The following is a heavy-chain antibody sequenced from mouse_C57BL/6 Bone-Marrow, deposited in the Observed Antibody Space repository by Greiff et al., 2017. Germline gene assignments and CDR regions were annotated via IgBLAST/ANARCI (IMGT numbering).Heavy chain of an antibody. CDR2: IHPSDSDT. CDR3: AIRGSGAMDY. V-gene: IGHV1-74*01. CDR1: AYTFTAYG. Sequence: QVQLKQPGPELLKPGASVKVSCKASAYTFTAYGMHWLKQSPGQGLEWIGRIHPSDSDTNYNQKFKGKATLTVDKSSSTAYMQLSSLTSEDSAVYYCAIRGSGAMDYWGQGTSVTVSS. D-gene: IGHD3-2*02. J-gene: IGHJ4*01.